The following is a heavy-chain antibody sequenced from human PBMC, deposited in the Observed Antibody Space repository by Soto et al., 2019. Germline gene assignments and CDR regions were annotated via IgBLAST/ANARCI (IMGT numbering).Heavy chain of an antibody. V-gene: IGHV1-8*01. D-gene: IGHD1-26*01. CDR1: GYTFTSYD. CDR2: MNPNSGNT. CDR3: ASERYSAIRD. Sequence: QVQLVQSGAEVKKPGASVKVSCKASGYTFTSYDINWVRQATGQGLEWMGWMNPNSGNTGYAQKFQGRVTMTRNTSISTAYMVLSSVRSEDTSVYFCASERYSAIRDWGQGTLVTVSS. J-gene: IGHJ4*01.